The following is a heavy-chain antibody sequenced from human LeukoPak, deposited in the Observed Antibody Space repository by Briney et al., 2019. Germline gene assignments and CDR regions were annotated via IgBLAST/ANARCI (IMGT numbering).Heavy chain of an antibody. Sequence: PGGSLRLSCTASGFTFSNYGLHWVRQAPGKGLEWMALIWYDGSKRYYADSVQGRFTTSRDDSKNTLFLQMNSLRAEDTAVYYCARLEQRQPGITMRGGRRHWAFDIWGQGTMVTVSS. CDR3: ARLEQRQPGITMRGGRRHWAFDI. CDR1: GFTFSNYG. V-gene: IGHV3-33*01. CDR2: IWYDGSKR. D-gene: IGHD3-22*01. J-gene: IGHJ3*02.